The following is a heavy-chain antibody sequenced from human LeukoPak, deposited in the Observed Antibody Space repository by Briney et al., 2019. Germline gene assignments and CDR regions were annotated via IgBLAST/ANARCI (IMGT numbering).Heavy chain of an antibody. CDR1: GYTFTGYY. D-gene: IGHD2-15*01. Sequence: ASVKVSCKASGYTFTGYYMHWVRQATGQGLEWMGWMNPNSGNTGYAQKFQGRVTMTRNTSISTAYMELSSLRSEDTAVYYCARAGGYCGRISCPYYFDYWGQGSLVAVSS. CDR3: ARAGGYCGRISCPYYFDY. V-gene: IGHV1-8*02. CDR2: MNPNSGNT. J-gene: IGHJ4*02.